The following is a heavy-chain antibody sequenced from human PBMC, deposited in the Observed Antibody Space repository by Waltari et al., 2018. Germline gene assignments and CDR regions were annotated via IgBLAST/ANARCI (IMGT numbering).Heavy chain of an antibody. CDR3: ARYSSSWENWFDP. V-gene: IGHV4-59*01. CDR1: GGSISSYY. J-gene: IGHJ5*02. CDR2: IYYSGST. Sequence: QVQLQESGPGLVKPSETLSLTCTVSGGSISSYYWSWIRQPPGKGLEWTGYIYYSGSTNYNPSLKSRVTISVDTSKNQFSLKLSSVTAADTAVYYCARYSSSWENWFDPWGQGTLVTVSS. D-gene: IGHD6-13*01.